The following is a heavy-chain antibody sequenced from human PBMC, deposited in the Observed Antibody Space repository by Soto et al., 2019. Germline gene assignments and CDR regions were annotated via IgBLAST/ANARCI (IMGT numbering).Heavy chain of an antibody. CDR1: GFTLSSYA. V-gene: IGHV3-30*03. Sequence: QVKLVESGGGVAQPGRSLRLSCVASGFTLSSYAMHWVRQAPGKGLAWVAVISYDGRREYYAESVKGRFTISRDNSKNTLYLQVNSLSVEDTAVYYCARPPFGNSDDYYNGMDVWGQGTTVTVSS. D-gene: IGHD5-12*01. J-gene: IGHJ6*02. CDR2: ISYDGRRE. CDR3: ARPPFGNSDDYYNGMDV.